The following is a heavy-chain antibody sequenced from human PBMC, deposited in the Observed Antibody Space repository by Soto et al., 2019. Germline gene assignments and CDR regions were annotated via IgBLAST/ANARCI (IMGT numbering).Heavy chain of an antibody. J-gene: IGHJ6*02. Sequence: VPLVESGGGLVKPGGSLRLSCAASAFTFNSYTMNWVRQAPGKGLEWVASIGGGSSFIFYAESVKGRFITSRDNAKISVYLQMDSLKVDDTAIYYCARGRGDFGMVAPYFYFAMDVWGQGTTVTVSS. CDR2: IGGGSSFI. CDR3: ARGRGDFGMVAPYFYFAMDV. V-gene: IGHV3-21*01. CDR1: AFTFNSYT. D-gene: IGHD3-3*01.